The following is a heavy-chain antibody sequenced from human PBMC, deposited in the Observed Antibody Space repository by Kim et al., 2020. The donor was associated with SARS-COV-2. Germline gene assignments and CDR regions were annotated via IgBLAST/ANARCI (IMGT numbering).Heavy chain of an antibody. J-gene: IGHJ4*02. CDR1: ELTVSSNH. D-gene: IGHD4-4*01. CDR2: IYSGGTT. V-gene: IGHV3-53*01. CDR3: ARDPLGDGYSFSDY. Sequence: GGSLRLSCAASELTVSSNHMNWVRQAPGKGLEWVSVIYSGGTTSYADSVNGRFTISRDSTKNTVNLQMNSLRADDAAVYYCARDPLGDGYSFSDYWGQGTLVTVSS.